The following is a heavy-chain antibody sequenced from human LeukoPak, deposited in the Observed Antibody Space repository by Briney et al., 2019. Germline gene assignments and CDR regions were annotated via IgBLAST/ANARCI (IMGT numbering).Heavy chain of an antibody. Sequence: GGSLRLSCAASGFTFSSYEMNWVRQAPGKGLEWVSYISSSGSTIYYADSVKGRFTISRDNAKNSLYPQMNSLRVEDTAVYYCAREFRGSNNFDYWGQGSLVTVSS. CDR2: ISSSGSTI. D-gene: IGHD3-10*01. J-gene: IGHJ4*02. V-gene: IGHV3-48*03. CDR1: GFTFSSYE. CDR3: AREFRGSNNFDY.